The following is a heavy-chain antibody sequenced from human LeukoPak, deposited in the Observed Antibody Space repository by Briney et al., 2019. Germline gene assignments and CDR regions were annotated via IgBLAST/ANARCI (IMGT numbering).Heavy chain of an antibody. Sequence: PSETLSLTCTVSGGSISSGDYAWSWIRQPPGKGLEWIGYIYHSGSTYYNPSLKSRVTMSVDRSKNHFSLRLHSVTAADTAVYYCTRAPSGGTVIDYWGQGTLVTVSS. J-gene: IGHJ4*02. D-gene: IGHD4-17*01. CDR2: IYHSGST. CDR3: TRAPSGGTVIDY. CDR1: GGSISSGDYA. V-gene: IGHV4-30-2*01.